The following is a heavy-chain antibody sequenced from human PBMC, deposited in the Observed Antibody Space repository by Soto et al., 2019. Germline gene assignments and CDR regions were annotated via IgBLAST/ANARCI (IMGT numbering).Heavy chain of an antibody. CDR2: IIPIFGTA. D-gene: IGHD3-3*01. CDR3: ARSSITIFGVVIMPTYAFDI. V-gene: IGHV1-69*13. Sequence: GASVKVSCKASGGTFSSYAISWVRQAPGQGLEWMGGIIPIFGTANYAQKFQGRVTITADESTSTAYMELSSLRSEDTAVYYCARSSITIFGVVIMPTYAFDIWGQGTMVTVSS. J-gene: IGHJ3*02. CDR1: GGTFSSYA.